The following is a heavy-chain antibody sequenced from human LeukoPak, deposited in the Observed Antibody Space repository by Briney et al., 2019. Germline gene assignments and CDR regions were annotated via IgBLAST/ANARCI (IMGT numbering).Heavy chain of an antibody. CDR2: IYTSGST. CDR1: GGSISSNY. D-gene: IGHD5-12*01. Sequence: TASETLSLTCTVSGGSISSNYWSWIRQPAGKGLEWIGRIYTSGSTNYNPSLKSRVTMSVDTSKNQFSLKLSSVTAADTAVYYCARGSGYDGRDFDYWGQGTLVTVSS. CDR3: ARGSGYDGRDFDY. V-gene: IGHV4-4*07. J-gene: IGHJ4*02.